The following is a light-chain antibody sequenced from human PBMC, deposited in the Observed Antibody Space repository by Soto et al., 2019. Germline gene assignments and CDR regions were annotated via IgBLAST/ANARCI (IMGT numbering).Light chain of an antibody. V-gene: IGKV1-39*01. CDR2: AAS. CDR1: QSIRKH. J-gene: IGKJ1*01. Sequence: DIQMTQSPPSLSASVEDRVIITCRARQSIRKHLNWYQQKPGKAPKLLIFAASSLQSGVPSRFSGSRSGPDFTLTISTLQPEDCATYYCQQSYSSPPTLGQGTKVDSK. CDR3: QQSYSSPPT.